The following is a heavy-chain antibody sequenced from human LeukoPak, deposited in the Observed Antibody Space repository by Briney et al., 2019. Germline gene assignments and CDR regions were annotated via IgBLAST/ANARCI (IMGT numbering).Heavy chain of an antibody. V-gene: IGHV3-74*01. CDR2: INSDGSST. CDR3: ARTAYSWSHHDY. D-gene: IGHD1-26*01. CDR1: GFNFSTNW. J-gene: IGHJ4*02. Sequence: GGSLRLSCAASGFNFSTNWMHWVRQVPGKGLVWVSRINSDGSSTNYADSVEGRFIISRDNAKNTLYLQMNSLRAEDTAVYYCARTAYSWSHHDYWGQGTLVTVSS.